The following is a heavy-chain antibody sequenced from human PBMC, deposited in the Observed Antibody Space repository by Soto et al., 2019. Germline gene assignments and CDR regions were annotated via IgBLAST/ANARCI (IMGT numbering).Heavy chain of an antibody. CDR1: GISVSNSY. Sequence: EVQLVESGGGVVQPGGSLRLSCAASGISVSNSYMNWVRQAPGKGLEWVSVISSDDRTYYSEHVRGRFTISRDYTKKKLYLERNSLRAGDTAVYHCAGDSLGGAYDFCHGGQGTLVTVSS. D-gene: IGHD3-3*01. CDR3: AGDSLGGAYDFCH. CDR2: ISSDDRT. V-gene: IGHV3-66*01. J-gene: IGHJ4*02.